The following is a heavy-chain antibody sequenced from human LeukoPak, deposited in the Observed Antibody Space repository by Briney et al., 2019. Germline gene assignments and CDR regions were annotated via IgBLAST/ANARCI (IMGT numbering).Heavy chain of an antibody. J-gene: IGHJ4*02. CDR2: INHSGST. D-gene: IGHD3-16*01. V-gene: IGHV4-34*01. CDR3: ARVRGARGPIDY. CDR1: GGSFSGYY. Sequence: SETLSLTCAVYGGSFSGYYWSWIRQPPGKGLEWIGEINHSGSTNYNPSLKSRVTISVDTSKNQFSLKLSSVTAADMAVYYCARVRGARGPIDYWGQGTLVTVSS.